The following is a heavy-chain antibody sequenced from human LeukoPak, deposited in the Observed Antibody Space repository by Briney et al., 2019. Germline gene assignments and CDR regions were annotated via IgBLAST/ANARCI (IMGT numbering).Heavy chain of an antibody. V-gene: IGHV3-21*01. D-gene: IGHD2-2*01. CDR1: GFTFSSYS. Sequence: GGSLRLSCAASGFTFSSYSMNWVRQAPGKGLEWVSSISSSSSYIYYADSVKGRFTISRDNAKNSLYPQMNSLRAEDTAVYYCARDRGGDIVVVPALDYYYGMDVWGQGTTVTVSS. CDR2: ISSSSSYI. CDR3: ARDRGGDIVVVPALDYYYGMDV. J-gene: IGHJ6*02.